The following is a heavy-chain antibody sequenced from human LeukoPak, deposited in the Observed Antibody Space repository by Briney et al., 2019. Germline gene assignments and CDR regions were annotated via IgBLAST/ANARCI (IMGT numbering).Heavy chain of an antibody. D-gene: IGHD5-12*01. J-gene: IGHJ4*02. CDR2: ISGGGIST. CDR1: GFTFSSYA. V-gene: IGHV3-23*01. Sequence: GGSLRLSCAASGFTFSSYAMNWVRQAPGKGLDWVSPISGGGISTYYADSVKGRFTISRDNSKNMLYLQMNSLRAEDTAVYYCAQDDSGSYKGVDYWGQGTQVTVSS. CDR3: AQDDSGSYKGVDY.